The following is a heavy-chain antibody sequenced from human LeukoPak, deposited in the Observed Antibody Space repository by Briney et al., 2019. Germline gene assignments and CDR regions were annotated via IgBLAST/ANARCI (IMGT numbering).Heavy chain of an antibody. D-gene: IGHD3-3*01. Sequence: GGSLRLSCAASGFTFSSYWMSWVRQAPGRGLEWVANIKQDGGEIYYVDSVKGRFTISRDNAKNSLYLQMNSLRAEDTAVYYCAKVTIFGWFDPWGQGTLVTVSS. CDR2: IKQDGGEI. CDR3: AKVTIFGWFDP. V-gene: IGHV3-7*03. CDR1: GFTFSSYW. J-gene: IGHJ5*02.